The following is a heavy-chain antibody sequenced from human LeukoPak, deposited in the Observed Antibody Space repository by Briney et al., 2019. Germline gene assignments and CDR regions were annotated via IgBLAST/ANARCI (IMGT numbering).Heavy chain of an antibody. Sequence: SVKVSCKASGGTFSSYAISWVRQAPGQGLEWMGRIIPILGIANYAQKFQGRVTMTRDTSTSTVYMELSSLRSEDTAVYYCAREVAASSWVDYWGQGTLVTVSS. CDR1: GGTFSSYA. CDR2: IIPILGIA. J-gene: IGHJ4*02. D-gene: IGHD2-15*01. CDR3: AREVAASSWVDY. V-gene: IGHV1-69*04.